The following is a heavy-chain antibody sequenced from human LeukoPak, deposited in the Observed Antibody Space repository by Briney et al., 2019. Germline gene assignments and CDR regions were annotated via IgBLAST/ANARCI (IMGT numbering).Heavy chain of an antibody. CDR2: VYSSGST. CDR3: VRQAYCSSTSCYPFHY. CDR1: GGSISGYY. Sequence: PSETLSLTCTVSGGSISGYYWSWIRQPPGKGLEWIGHVYSSGSTTYNPSLKSRVTISVDTSKNQFSLKLSSVTAADTAVYYCVRQAYCSSTSCYPFHYWGQGTLVTVSS. V-gene: IGHV4-59*01. J-gene: IGHJ4*02. D-gene: IGHD2-2*01.